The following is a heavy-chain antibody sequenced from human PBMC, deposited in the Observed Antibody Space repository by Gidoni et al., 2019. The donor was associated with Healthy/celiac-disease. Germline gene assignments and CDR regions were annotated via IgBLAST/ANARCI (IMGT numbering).Heavy chain of an antibody. V-gene: IGHV3-49*05. Sequence: EVQLVESGGGLVKPGRSLRLSCTASGFTFGDYAMSWFRQEPGKGLEWVGFIRSKAYGGTTEYAASVKGRFTISRDDSKSIAYLQMNSLKTEDTAVYYCTQYYDSSGYYFSDAFDIWGQGTMVTVSS. D-gene: IGHD3-22*01. J-gene: IGHJ3*02. CDR2: IRSKAYGGTT. CDR1: GFTFGDYA. CDR3: TQYYDSSGYYFSDAFDI.